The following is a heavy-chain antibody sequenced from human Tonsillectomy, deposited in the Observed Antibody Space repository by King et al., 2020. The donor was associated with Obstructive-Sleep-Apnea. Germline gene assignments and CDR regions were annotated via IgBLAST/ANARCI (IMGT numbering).Heavy chain of an antibody. Sequence: VQLVESGGGLVQPGRSLRLSCAASGFTFDDYAMHWVRQAPGKGLEWVSGINWNSDNIGYADSVKGRFTISRDNANNSLYLQMNSLRAEDTALYYCAKDIKDIVVLPASVLMEGDFYYYGMDVWGQGTTVTVSS. CDR1: GFTFDDYA. CDR2: INWNSDNI. J-gene: IGHJ6*02. V-gene: IGHV3-9*01. D-gene: IGHD2-2*01. CDR3: AKDIKDIVVLPASVLMEGDFYYYGMDV.